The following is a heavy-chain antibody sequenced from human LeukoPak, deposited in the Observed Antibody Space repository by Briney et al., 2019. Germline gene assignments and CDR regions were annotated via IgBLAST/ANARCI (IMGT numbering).Heavy chain of an antibody. V-gene: IGHV6-1*01. D-gene: IGHD6-19*01. CDR2: TYYRAKWYN. J-gene: IGHJ6*02. CDR3: ARDLFSSSGWYSSSSGEAYYYYYGMDV. CDR1: GDIFSSNSAA. Sequence: SQTLSLTCAISGDIFSSNSAAWNWIRQSPSRGLEWLGRTYYRAKWYNDYAVSVKSRITINPDTSKNQFSLQLNSVTPEDTAVYYCARDLFSSSGWYSSSSGEAYYYYYGMDVWGQGTTVTVSS.